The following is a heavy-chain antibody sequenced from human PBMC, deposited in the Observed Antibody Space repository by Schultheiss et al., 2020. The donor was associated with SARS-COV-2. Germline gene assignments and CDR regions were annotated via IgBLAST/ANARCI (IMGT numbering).Heavy chain of an antibody. CDR1: GGSFSGYY. V-gene: IGHV4-59*01. Sequence: SETLSLTCAVYGGSFSGYYWSWIRQPPGKGLEWIGYIYYSGSTNYNPSLKSRVTISVDTSKNQFSLKLSSVTAADTAVYYCARARVSGSSHLHFDYWGQGTLVTVSS. D-gene: IGHD1-26*01. CDR2: IYYSGST. CDR3: ARARVSGSSHLHFDY. J-gene: IGHJ4*02.